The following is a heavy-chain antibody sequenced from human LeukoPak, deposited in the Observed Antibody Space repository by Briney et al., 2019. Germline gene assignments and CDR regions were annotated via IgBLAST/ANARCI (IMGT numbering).Heavy chain of an antibody. CDR1: GFTFSSSA. Sequence: GGSLRLSCAASGFTFSSSAMSWVRQAPGKGLYWVSAISGSGTGTYYANSVKGRFTISRDNSKNTLYLQMNSLRAEDTAVYYCAKEGGTGTRFDYWGQGTLVTVPS. CDR2: ISGSGTGT. V-gene: IGHV3-23*01. D-gene: IGHD1-7*01. J-gene: IGHJ4*02. CDR3: AKEGGTGTRFDY.